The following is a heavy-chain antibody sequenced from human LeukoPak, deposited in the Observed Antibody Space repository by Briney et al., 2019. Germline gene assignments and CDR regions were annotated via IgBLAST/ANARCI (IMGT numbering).Heavy chain of an antibody. Sequence: SETMSLTCTVSGGSISGYYWGWIRQSPGEGLEWTGYISYSGSTSYNPSLKSRLTISVDTSTNQISLKLNSLSDADTAIYYCVRGAVSAGGVFDVWGQGTLVTVS. D-gene: IGHD2-8*02. V-gene: IGHV4-59*01. CDR3: VRGAVSAGGVFDV. CDR1: GGSISGYY. J-gene: IGHJ3*01. CDR2: ISYSGST.